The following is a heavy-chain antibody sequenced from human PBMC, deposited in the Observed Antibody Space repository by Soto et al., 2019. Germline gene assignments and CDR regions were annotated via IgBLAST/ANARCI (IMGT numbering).Heavy chain of an antibody. D-gene: IGHD2-2*01. V-gene: IGHV3-33*01. Sequence: SLRLSCAASGFTFSSYGMHWVRQAPGKGLEWVAVIWYDGSNKYYADSVKGRFTISRDNSKNTLYLQMNSLRAEDTAVYYCARRASYCSSTSCPIPDDYWGQGTLVTVSS. CDR1: GFTFSSYG. CDR3: ARRASYCSSTSCPIPDDY. CDR2: IWYDGSNK. J-gene: IGHJ4*02.